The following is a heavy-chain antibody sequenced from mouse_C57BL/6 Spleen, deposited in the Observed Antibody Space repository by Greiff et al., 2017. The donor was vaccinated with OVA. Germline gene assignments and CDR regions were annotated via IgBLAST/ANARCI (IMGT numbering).Heavy chain of an antibody. CDR3: ARGDYYGSSYDAMDY. V-gene: IGHV1-9*01. D-gene: IGHD1-1*01. CDR1: GYTFTGYW. J-gene: IGHJ4*01. Sequence: QVQLQQSGAELMKPGASVKLSCKATGYTFTGYWIEWVKQRPGHGLEWIGEILPGSGSTNYNEKFKGKATFTADTSSNTAYMQLSTLTTEDSAIDDCARGDYYGSSYDAMDYWGQGTSVTVSS. CDR2: ILPGSGST.